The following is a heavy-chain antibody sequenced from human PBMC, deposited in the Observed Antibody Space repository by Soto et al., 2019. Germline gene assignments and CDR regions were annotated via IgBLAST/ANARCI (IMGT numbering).Heavy chain of an antibody. CDR3: ARGTLPRFVGYWFDP. V-gene: IGHV4-34*01. D-gene: IGHD3-16*01. J-gene: IGHJ5*02. Sequence: QVQLQQWGAGLLKPSETLSLTCAVYGGSFSGYYWSWIRQPPGKGLEWIGEINHSGSTNYNPSLKSRVTISVDTSKNQFSLKLSSVTAADTAVYYCARGTLPRFVGYWFDPWGQGTLVTVSS. CDR1: GGSFSGYY. CDR2: INHSGST.